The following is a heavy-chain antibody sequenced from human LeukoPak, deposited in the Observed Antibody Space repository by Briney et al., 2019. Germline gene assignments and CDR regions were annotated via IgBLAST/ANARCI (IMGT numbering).Heavy chain of an antibody. CDR1: GFTFSNYA. CDR3: AKDSGYGSGSYFLQE. V-gene: IGHV3-23*01. Sequence: PGGSLRLSCATSGFTFSNYAMSWVRQAPGKGLEWVSSISGRGDSTYYVDSVKGRFTISRDNSKNTLYLQMNSLRGEDTAVYYCAKDSGYGSGSYFLQEWGQGTLVTVSS. J-gene: IGHJ1*01. CDR2: ISGRGDST. D-gene: IGHD3-10*01.